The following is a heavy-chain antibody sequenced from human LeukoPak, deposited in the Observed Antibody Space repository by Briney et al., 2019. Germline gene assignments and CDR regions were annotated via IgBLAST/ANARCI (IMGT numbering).Heavy chain of an antibody. D-gene: IGHD3-9*01. CDR1: GGSFSGCY. CDR2: INHSGST. Sequence: SETLSLTCAVYGGSFSGCYWSWIRQPPGKGLEWIGEINHSGSTNYNPSLKSRVTISVDTSKNQFSLKLSSVTAADTAVYYCARGGLRYFDWLLNNWFDPWGQGTLVTVSS. J-gene: IGHJ5*02. CDR3: ARGGLRYFDWLLNNWFDP. V-gene: IGHV4-34*01.